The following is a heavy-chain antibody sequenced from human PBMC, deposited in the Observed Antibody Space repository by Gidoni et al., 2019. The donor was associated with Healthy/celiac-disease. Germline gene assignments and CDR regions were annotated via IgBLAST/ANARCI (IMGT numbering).Heavy chain of an antibody. CDR3: AKIAVGFDY. D-gene: IGHD6-19*01. V-gene: IGHV3-30*18. J-gene: IGHJ4*02. Sequence: QVQLVESGGGVVQPGRSLRLSCAASGFTFSSYGMHWVRQAPGKGLEWVAVISYDGSNKYYADSVKGRFTISRDNSKNTLYLQMNSLRAEDTAVYYCAKIAVGFDYWGQGTLVTVSS. CDR2: ISYDGSNK. CDR1: GFTFSSYG.